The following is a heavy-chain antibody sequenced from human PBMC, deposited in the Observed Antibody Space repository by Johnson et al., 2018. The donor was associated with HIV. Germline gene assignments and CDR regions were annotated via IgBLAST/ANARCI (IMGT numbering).Heavy chain of an antibody. CDR2: IKQDGSAK. Sequence: VQLVESGGGLVQRGGSLRLSCSGSGFSISNYWMSWVRQAPGKGLEWVAYIKQDGSAKQYVASVEGRFTISRDNAKNSLYLQIDSLRVEDTAVYYCARGFRIAFVDSFDIWGQGRMVTVSS. D-gene: IGHD2-21*01. V-gene: IGHV3-7*04. J-gene: IGHJ3*02. CDR1: GFSISNYW. CDR3: ARGFRIAFVDSFDI.